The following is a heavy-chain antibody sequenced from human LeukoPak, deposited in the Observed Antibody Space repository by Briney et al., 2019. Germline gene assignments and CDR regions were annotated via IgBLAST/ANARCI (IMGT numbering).Heavy chain of an antibody. D-gene: IGHD6-19*01. CDR3: ARGRWDGSGWEGGFDY. J-gene: IGHJ4*02. CDR2: IYHSGST. CDR1: GGSFSGYY. V-gene: IGHV4-34*01. Sequence: SETLSLTCAVYGGSFSGYYWSWIRQPPGKGLEWIGSIYHSGSTYYNPSLKSRVTISVDTSKNQFSLKLSSVTAADTAVYYCARGRWDGSGWEGGFDYWGQGTLVTVSS.